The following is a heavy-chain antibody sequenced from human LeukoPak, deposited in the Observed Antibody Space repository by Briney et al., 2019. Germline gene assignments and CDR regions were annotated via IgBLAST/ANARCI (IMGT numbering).Heavy chain of an antibody. J-gene: IGHJ5*02. CDR3: ARDYGGNSFDP. V-gene: IGHV4-59*01. D-gene: IGHD4-23*01. CDR1: GGSISRYY. CDR2: IYYSGST. Sequence: SETLSLTCTVSGGSISRYYWSWIRQPPGKGLEWIGYIYYSGSTNYNPSLKSRVTISVDTSKNQFSLKLSSVTAADTAVYYCARDYGGNSFDPWGQGTLVTVSS.